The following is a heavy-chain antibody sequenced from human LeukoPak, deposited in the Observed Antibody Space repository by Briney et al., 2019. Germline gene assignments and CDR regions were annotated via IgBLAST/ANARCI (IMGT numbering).Heavy chain of an antibody. CDR2: INTNTGNP. V-gene: IGHV7-4-1*02. J-gene: IGHJ4*02. CDR3: ATNTHIPYY. D-gene: IGHD2-2*02. Sequence: ASVKVSCKASGYTFTTQGINWVRQAPGQGLEWLGWINTNTGNPTYAQGFTGRFVFSLDTSVSTAYLQISSLKAEDTAVYYCATNTHIPYYWGQGTLVTVSP. CDR1: GYTFTTQG.